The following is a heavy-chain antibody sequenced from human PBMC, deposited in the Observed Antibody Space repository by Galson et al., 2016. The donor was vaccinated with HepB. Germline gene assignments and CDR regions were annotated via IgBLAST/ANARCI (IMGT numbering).Heavy chain of an antibody. J-gene: IGHJ3*02. D-gene: IGHD2-2*01. V-gene: IGHV3-7*01. CDR3: ARDSWDIVVVSPAMFTFDI. Sequence: SLRVSCAVSGFTFRSYWMSWVRQAPGRGLEWVANIKQDGSEKYYLDSVKGRFTISRDNVKNSLSLQMNSLRVEDTAVYYCARDSWDIVVVSPAMFTFDIWGQGTMVTVSS. CDR1: GFTFRSYW. CDR2: IKQDGSEK.